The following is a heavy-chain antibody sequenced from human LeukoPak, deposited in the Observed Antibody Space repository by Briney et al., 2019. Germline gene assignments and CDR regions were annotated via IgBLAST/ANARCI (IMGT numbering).Heavy chain of an antibody. D-gene: IGHD1-1*01. V-gene: IGHV4-34*01. CDR2: INHSGST. J-gene: IGHJ4*02. CDR3: ASWNREGFDY. CDR1: GGSFSGYY. Sequence: PSETLSLTCAVYGGSFSGYYWSWIRQPPGKGLEWIGEINHSGSTNYNPSLKSRVTISVDTSKNQFSLKLSSVTAADTAVYYCASWNREGFDYWGQGTLVAVSS.